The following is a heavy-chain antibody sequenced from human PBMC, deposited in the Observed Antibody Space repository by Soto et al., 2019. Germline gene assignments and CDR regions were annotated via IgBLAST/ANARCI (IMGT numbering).Heavy chain of an antibody. CDR1: GFTFSSYA. V-gene: IGHV3-30-3*02. CDR3: LKDILAGGLDY. CDR2: ISYDGSNK. D-gene: IGHD3-3*02. Sequence: GGSLRLSCAASGFTFSSYAMHWVRQAPGKGLEWVAVISYDGSNKYYADSVKGRFTISRDNAKNSLYLQMNSLRIEDTALYYCLKDILAGGLDYWGLGTLVTVSS. J-gene: IGHJ4*02.